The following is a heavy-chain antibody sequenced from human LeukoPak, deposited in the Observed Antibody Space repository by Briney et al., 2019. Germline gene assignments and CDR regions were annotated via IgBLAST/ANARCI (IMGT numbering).Heavy chain of an antibody. V-gene: IGHV1-2*06. J-gene: IGHJ4*02. Sequence: GASVKVSCKASGYTFTSYGISWVRQAPGQGLEWMGRINPNSGGTNYAQKFQGRVTMTRDTSISTAYMELSRLRSDDTAVYYCARAPKLVPAAYDYWGQGTLVTVSS. CDR3: ARAPKLVPAAYDY. CDR2: INPNSGGT. D-gene: IGHD2-2*01. CDR1: GYTFTSYG.